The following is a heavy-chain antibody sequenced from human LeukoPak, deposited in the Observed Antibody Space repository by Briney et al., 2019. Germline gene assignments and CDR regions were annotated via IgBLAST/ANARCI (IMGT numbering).Heavy chain of an antibody. Sequence: ASVKISCKASGYTFTTYGISWVRQAPGQGLEWMGWISTYNGDTNYAQKLQGRVTMTADTSTSTTYMELRSLRSDDTAVYYCALIPYCTTATCYYFDYWGQGTLVTVSS. J-gene: IGHJ4*02. V-gene: IGHV1-18*01. CDR2: ISTYNGDT. CDR1: GYTFTTYG. CDR3: ALIPYCTTATCYYFDY. D-gene: IGHD2-2*01.